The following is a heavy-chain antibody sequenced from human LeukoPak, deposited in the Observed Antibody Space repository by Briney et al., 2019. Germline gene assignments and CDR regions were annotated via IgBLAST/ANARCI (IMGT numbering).Heavy chain of an antibody. J-gene: IGHJ4*02. D-gene: IGHD3-3*01. V-gene: IGHV4-39*07. Sequence: SETLSLTCTVSGGSISSSSYYWGWIRQPPGKGLEWIGSIYYSGSTYYNPSLKSRVTISVDTSKNQFSLKLSSVTAADTAVYYCAREPYDFWSGYYTIPTTDYFDYWGQGTPVTVSS. CDR2: IYYSGST. CDR3: AREPYDFWSGYYTIPTTDYFDY. CDR1: GGSISSSSYY.